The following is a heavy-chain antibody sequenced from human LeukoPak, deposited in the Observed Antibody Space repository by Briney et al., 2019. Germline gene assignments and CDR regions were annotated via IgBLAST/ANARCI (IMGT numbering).Heavy chain of an antibody. CDR3: AKGHDDSSGYYYAAFDI. D-gene: IGHD3-22*01. CDR1: GFTFSSYG. Sequence: PGGSLRLSCAASGFTFSSYGMHWVRQAPGKGLEWVAVIWYDGSNKYYADSVKGRFTISRDNSKSTLYLQMNSLRAEDTAVYYCAKGHDDSSGYYYAAFDIWGQGTMVTVSS. V-gene: IGHV3-33*06. CDR2: IWYDGSNK. J-gene: IGHJ3*02.